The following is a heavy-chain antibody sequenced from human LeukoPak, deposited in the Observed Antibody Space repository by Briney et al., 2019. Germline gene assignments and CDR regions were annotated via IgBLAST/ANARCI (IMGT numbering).Heavy chain of an antibody. Sequence: GGSLRLSCAASGFTVSSNYMSWVRQAPGKGQEWVSVIYSGGSTYYADSVKGRSTISRDNSKNTLYLQMNSLRAEDTAVYYCARLSLRYFVSYFDYCGQGTLVTVSS. D-gene: IGHD3-9*01. V-gene: IGHV3-53*01. J-gene: IGHJ4*02. CDR2: IYSGGST. CDR3: ARLSLRYFVSYFDY. CDR1: GFTVSSNY.